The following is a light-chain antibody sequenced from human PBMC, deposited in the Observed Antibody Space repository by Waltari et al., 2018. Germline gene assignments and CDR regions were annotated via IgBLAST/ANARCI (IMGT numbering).Light chain of an antibody. J-gene: IGLJ3*02. CDR1: NIGSQS. Sequence: SYVLTQPPSVSVAPGKTARITCGGNNIGSQSVHWYQQKPGQAPVLAVYDDTDRPSGIPERFSGSNSGNTATLTISRVEAGDEADYYCQVWDSSSDHWVFGGGTKLTVL. V-gene: IGLV3-21*03. CDR3: QVWDSSSDHWV. CDR2: DDT.